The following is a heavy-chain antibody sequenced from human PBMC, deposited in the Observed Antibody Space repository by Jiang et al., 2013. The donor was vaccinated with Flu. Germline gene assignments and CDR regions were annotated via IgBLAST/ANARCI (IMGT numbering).Heavy chain of an antibody. V-gene: IGHV1-8*01. CDR2: MNPNSGNT. CDR3: ARGSLSRYQRGRDLKRDY. CDR1: GYTFTSYD. Sequence: VKKPGASVKVSCKASGYTFTSYDINWVRQATGQGLEWMGWMNPNSGNTGYAQKFQGRVTMTRNTSISTAYMELSSLRSEDTAVYYCARGSLSRYQRGRDLKRDYWGQGTLVTVSS. D-gene: IGHD2-2*01. J-gene: IGHJ4*02.